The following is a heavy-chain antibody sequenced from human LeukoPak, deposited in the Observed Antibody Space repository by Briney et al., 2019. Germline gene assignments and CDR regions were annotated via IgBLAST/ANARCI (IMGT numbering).Heavy chain of an antibody. CDR3: ARDMIRGQPDYLDY. D-gene: IGHD3-10*01. J-gene: IGHJ4*02. CDR1: GFMFTGFA. Sequence: GRSLRLSCAASGFMFTGFAMHWVRQAPGQGLQWVAVISYDGKVKFYGDSVKGRFTISRDDSKNMLYLQMSSLRPEDTAVYYCARDMIRGQPDYLDYWGQGTLVTVSS. V-gene: IGHV3-30*15. CDR2: ISYDGKVK.